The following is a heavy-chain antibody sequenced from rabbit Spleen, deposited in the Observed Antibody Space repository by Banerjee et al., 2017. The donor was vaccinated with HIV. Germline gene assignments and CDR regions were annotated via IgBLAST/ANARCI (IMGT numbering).Heavy chain of an antibody. J-gene: IGHJ4*01. CDR3: ARGSATVSKRIIGFYFRL. V-gene: IGHV1S40*01. D-gene: IGHD2-1*01. Sequence: SLVEAGGDLVKPEGALLLTCTASGGSFCYSSYMLCGRQAPARGLAWIAFIDTGGSGFAYCTAWEEGWFTVCKTSSTTVSLQMTRQTATVTAAYFCARGSATVSKRIIGFYFRLWGPGTLVTVS. CDR1: GGSFCYSSY. CDR2: IDTGGSGFA.